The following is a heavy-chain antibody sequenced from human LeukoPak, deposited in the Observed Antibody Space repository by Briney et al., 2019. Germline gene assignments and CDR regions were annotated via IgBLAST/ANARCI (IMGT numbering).Heavy chain of an antibody. CDR1: GYTFTSYG. D-gene: IGHD3-10*01. Sequence: ASVKVSCKASGYTFTSYGISWVRQAPGQGLEWMGWISAYIGDTNYAQKLQGRVTMTTDTSTSTAYMELRSLRSDDTAVYYCARDQYYYGSGSRKGLDYWGQGTLVTVSS. V-gene: IGHV1-18*01. CDR2: ISAYIGDT. CDR3: ARDQYYYGSGSRKGLDY. J-gene: IGHJ4*02.